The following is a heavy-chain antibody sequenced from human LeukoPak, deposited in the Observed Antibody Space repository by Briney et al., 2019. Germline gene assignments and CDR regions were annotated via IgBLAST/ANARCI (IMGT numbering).Heavy chain of an antibody. V-gene: IGHV1-2*02. CDR2: INPNSGGT. CDR1: GYTFTGYY. J-gene: IGHJ4*02. D-gene: IGHD3-3*01. CDR3: ARTIFGTYYFDY. Sequence: GASVKVSCKASGYTFTGYYMHWVRQAPGQGLEWMGWINPNSGGTNYAQKLQGRVTMTRDTSISTAYMVLSRLRSDDTAVYYCARTIFGTYYFDYWGQGTLVTVSS.